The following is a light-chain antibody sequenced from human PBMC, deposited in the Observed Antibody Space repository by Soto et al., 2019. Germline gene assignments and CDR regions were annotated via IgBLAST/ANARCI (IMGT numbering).Light chain of an antibody. CDR2: GNI. Sequence: QSVLTQPPSVSGAPGQRVTISCTGSSSNIGAGYDVHWYQQLPGTAPKLLIYGNINRPSGVPDRFSGSKSGTSASLAITGLQAEDEADYYCQSYDTSRSGFYVFGTGTKVTVL. V-gene: IGLV1-40*01. J-gene: IGLJ1*01. CDR3: QSYDTSRSGFYV. CDR1: SSNIGAGYD.